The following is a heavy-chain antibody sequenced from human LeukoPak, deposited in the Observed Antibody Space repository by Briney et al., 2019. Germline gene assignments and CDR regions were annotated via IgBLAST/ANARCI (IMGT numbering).Heavy chain of an antibody. CDR1: GFTFSSYG. CDR2: IRYDGSNK. J-gene: IGHJ4*02. CDR3: AKDLGGYCSSTSCYAGDY. V-gene: IGHV3-30*02. D-gene: IGHD2-2*01. Sequence: GGSLRLSCAASGFTFSSYGMHWVRQAPGKGLEWVAFIRYDGSNKYYADSVKGRFTISRDNSKNTLYLQMNSLRAEDTAVYYCAKDLGGYCSSTSCYAGDYWAREPWSPSPQ.